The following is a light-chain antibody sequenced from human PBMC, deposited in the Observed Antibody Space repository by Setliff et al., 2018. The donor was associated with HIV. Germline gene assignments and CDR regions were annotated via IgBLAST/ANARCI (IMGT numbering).Light chain of an antibody. Sequence: QSVLTQPASVSGSPGQSITISCTGTSSDVGGYNYVSWYQQHPGKAPKLMIYEVSNRPSWISNRFSGSKSGNTASLTISGLQAEDEADYYCSSYTITITPYVFGTGTKVTVL. V-gene: IGLV2-14*01. CDR3: SSYTITITPYV. CDR2: EVS. CDR1: SSDVGGYNY. J-gene: IGLJ1*01.